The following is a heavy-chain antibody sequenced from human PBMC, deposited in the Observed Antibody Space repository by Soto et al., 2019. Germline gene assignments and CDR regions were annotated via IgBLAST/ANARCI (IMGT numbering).Heavy chain of an antibody. D-gene: IGHD3-22*01. CDR3: AREAYYYDSSGYHDY. V-gene: IGHV3-48*02. CDR1: GFTFSSYS. Sequence: GGSLRLSCAASGFTFSSYSMNWVRQAPGKGLEWVSYISSSSSTIYYADSVKGRFTISRDNAKSSLYLQMNSLRDEDTAVYYCAREAYYYDSSGYHDYWGQGTLVTVSS. CDR2: ISSSSSTI. J-gene: IGHJ4*02.